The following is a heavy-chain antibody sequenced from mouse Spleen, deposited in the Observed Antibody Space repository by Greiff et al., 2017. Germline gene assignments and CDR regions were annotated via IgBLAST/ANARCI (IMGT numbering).Heavy chain of an antibody. D-gene: IGHD2-10*02. CDR2: IYPGSGNT. CDR1: GYSFTSYY. J-gene: IGHJ2*01. Sequence: QVQLQQSGPELVKPGASVKISCKASGYSFTSYYIHWVKQRPGQGLEWIGWIYPGSGNTKYNEKFKGKATLTADTSSSTAYMQLSSLTSEDSAVYYCAREYGNYENFDYWGQGTTLTVSS. V-gene: IGHV1-66*01. CDR3: AREYGNYENFDY.